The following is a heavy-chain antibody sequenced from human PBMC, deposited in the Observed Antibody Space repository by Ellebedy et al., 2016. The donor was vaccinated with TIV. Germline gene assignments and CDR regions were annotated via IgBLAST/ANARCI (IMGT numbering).Heavy chain of an antibody. V-gene: IGHV4-34*01. CDR1: GGSISSYY. CDR3: AIDYGDPR. J-gene: IGHJ4*02. Sequence: MPSETLSLTCTVSGGSISSYYWSWIRQPPGKGLEWIGEINHSGSTNYNPSLKSRVTVSVDTSKNQFSLKLSSVTAADTAVYYCAIDYGDPRWGQGTLVTVSS. CDR2: INHSGST. D-gene: IGHD4-17*01.